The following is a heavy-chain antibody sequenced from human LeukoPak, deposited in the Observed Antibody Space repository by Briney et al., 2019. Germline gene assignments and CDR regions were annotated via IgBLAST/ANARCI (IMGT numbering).Heavy chain of an antibody. D-gene: IGHD1-1*01. CDR1: GYSLSDLS. Sequence: GASVKVSCRVSGYSLSDLSIHWVRHVPGKGLEWMGGFEPEEGDHGETIYAQNFEGRLTLTEDTLTDTAYMELLSLISEDTAVYYCATDRLEIYALNIWGQGTMVTVSS. CDR3: ATDRLEIYALNI. V-gene: IGHV1-24*01. J-gene: IGHJ3*02. CDR2: FEPEEGDHGET.